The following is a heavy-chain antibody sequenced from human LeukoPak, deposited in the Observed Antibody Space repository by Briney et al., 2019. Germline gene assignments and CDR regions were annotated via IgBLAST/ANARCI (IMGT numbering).Heavy chain of an antibody. V-gene: IGHV4-59*01. CDR1: GDSISSSY. Sequence: SETLSLTCTVPGDSISSSYWSWIRQPPGKGLEWIGYISYSGSTSSNPSLRSRVTISVDTSKNQFSLRLTSVTAADTAMYYCARGGQLNWFDPWGQGTLVTVSS. D-gene: IGHD5-18*01. CDR2: ISYSGST. CDR3: ARGGQLNWFDP. J-gene: IGHJ5*02.